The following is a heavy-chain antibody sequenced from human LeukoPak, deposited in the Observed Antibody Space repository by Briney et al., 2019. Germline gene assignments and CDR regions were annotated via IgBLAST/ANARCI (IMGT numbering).Heavy chain of an antibody. CDR2: ISSNGGST. J-gene: IGHJ4*02. Sequence: PGGSLRLSCAASGFTFSSYPMHWVRQAPGKGLEYVSAISSNGGSTYYANSVKGRFTISRDNSKNTPYLQMGSLRAEDTAVYFCAREAKRWLQSYYFDYWGQGTLVTVSS. CDR3: AREAKRWLQSYYFDY. CDR1: GFTFSSYP. D-gene: IGHD5-24*01. V-gene: IGHV3-64*01.